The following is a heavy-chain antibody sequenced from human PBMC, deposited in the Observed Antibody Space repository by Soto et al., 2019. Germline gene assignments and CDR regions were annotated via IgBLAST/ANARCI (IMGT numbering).Heavy chain of an antibody. CDR1: GFDFASYA. Sequence: AGGSLRLSCAASGFDFASYAMNWVRQAPGKGLDWVSVTSGSGDYTYYTDSVKGRFTVSRDNSKNTLYLQMNSLGAEDTAVYYCTKDTSYASGSYYGYYNYGMDVWGQGTTVTVSS. CDR2: TSGSGDYT. D-gene: IGHD3-10*01. V-gene: IGHV3-23*01. J-gene: IGHJ6*02. CDR3: TKDTSYASGSYYGYYNYGMDV.